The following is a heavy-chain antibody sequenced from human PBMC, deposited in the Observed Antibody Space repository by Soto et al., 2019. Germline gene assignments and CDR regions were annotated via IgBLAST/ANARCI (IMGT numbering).Heavy chain of an antibody. CDR2: VSDDGASI. V-gene: IGHV3-48*03. Sequence: GGSLRLSCEASGFSFSSFAMNWVRQAPGRGLEWVSYVSDDGASIYYADSLKGRFTISRDNAKNSLSLQMNNLRAEDTAVYYCARENSVQAWLHHFDHWGLGTLVTVSS. CDR3: ARENSVQAWLHHFDH. D-gene: IGHD5-18*01. CDR1: GFSFSSFA. J-gene: IGHJ4*02.